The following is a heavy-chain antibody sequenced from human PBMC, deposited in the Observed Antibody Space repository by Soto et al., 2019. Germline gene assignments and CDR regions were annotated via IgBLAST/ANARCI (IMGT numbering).Heavy chain of an antibody. V-gene: IGHV3-23*01. J-gene: IGHJ4*02. CDR2: LSDSGDSI. CDR1: GFTFSSHA. D-gene: IGHD6-13*01. CDR3: AKVSSSWYAGFFDL. Sequence: QPGGSLRLSCTASGFTFSSHAMTWFRQAPGKGLEWVSGLSDSGDSIYYADSVKGRFTIYRDNSMNTLYLQMNTLRVEDTAVYYCAKVSSSWYAGFFDLWGQGTLVTVPS.